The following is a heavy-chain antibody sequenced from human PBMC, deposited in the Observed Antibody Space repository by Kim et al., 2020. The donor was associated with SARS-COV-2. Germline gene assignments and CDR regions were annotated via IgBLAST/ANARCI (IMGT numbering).Heavy chain of an antibody. J-gene: IGHJ6*01. CDR3: ARERVDYYDSSGYYQYY. Sequence: GGSLRLSCAASGFTFSSYAMHWVRQAPGKGLEWVAVISYDGSNKYYADSVKGRFTISRDNSKNTLYLQMNSLRAEDTAVYYCARERVDYYDSSGYYQYY. CDR1: GFTFSSYA. V-gene: IGHV3-30*04. D-gene: IGHD3-22*01. CDR2: ISYDGSNK.